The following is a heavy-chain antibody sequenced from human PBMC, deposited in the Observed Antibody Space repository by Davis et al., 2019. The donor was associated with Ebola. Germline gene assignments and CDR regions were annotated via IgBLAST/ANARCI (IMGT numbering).Heavy chain of an antibody. CDR3: ARALWYYFDY. CDR1: GFTFSTYS. V-gene: IGHV3-21*01. Sequence: GESLKISCAASGFTFSTYSMSWVRQAPGKGLEWVSSISSDSDYIYYADSAKGRFTISRDNAKNSLYLQMNSLRDEDTAVYYCARALWYYFDYWGQGTLVTVSS. J-gene: IGHJ4*02. CDR2: ISSDSDYI. D-gene: IGHD3-10*01.